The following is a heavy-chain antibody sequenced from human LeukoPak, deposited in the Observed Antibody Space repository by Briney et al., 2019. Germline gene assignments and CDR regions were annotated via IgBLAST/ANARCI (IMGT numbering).Heavy chain of an antibody. CDR1: GFTFSSYS. CDR3: AREASMAVAGTFRFYFDY. Sequence: GGSPRLSCAASGFTFSSYSMNWVRQAPGKGLEWVSSISSSSTYIYYADSVKGRFTISRDNAKNSLYLQMNSLRAEDTAVYYCAREASMAVAGTFRFYFDYWGQGTLVTVSS. D-gene: IGHD6-19*01. CDR2: ISSSSTYI. V-gene: IGHV3-21*01. J-gene: IGHJ4*02.